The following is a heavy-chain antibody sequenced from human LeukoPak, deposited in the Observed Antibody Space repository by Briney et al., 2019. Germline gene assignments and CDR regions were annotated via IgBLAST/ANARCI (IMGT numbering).Heavy chain of an antibody. D-gene: IGHD2-15*01. CDR3: ARGSKDRYPDY. V-gene: IGHV3-53*01. CDR1: EFTVSSNY. CDR2: IYSGGST. Sequence: GGSLRLSCAASEFTVSSNYMSWVRQAPGKGLEWVSVIYSGGSTYYADSVKGRFTISRDNSKNTLYLQMNSLRAEDTAVYYCARGSKDRYPDYWGQGTLVTVSS. J-gene: IGHJ4*02.